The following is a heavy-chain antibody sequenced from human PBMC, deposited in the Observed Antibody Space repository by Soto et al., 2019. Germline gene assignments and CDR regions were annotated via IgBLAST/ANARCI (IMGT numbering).Heavy chain of an antibody. Sequence: SETLSLTCTVSGGSISDDSYWSWIRQTPGKGLEWIGYIYHTGNTYYNPSLRSRVSISVDKSKSQFSLKLISVTAADTAVYFCARDEYQLLSSVSWFDSWGQGTLVTSPQ. CDR1: GGSISDDSY. D-gene: IGHD2-2*01. J-gene: IGHJ5*01. V-gene: IGHV4-30-4*01. CDR3: ARDEYQLLSSVSWFDS. CDR2: IYHTGNT.